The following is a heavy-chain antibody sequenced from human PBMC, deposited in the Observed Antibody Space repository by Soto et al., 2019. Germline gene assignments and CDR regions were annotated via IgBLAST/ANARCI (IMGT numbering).Heavy chain of an antibody. V-gene: IGHV2-5*02. CDR3: AHVYGGYDNFDY. CDR2: IYWDDDK. CDR1: GFSLSTSGVG. J-gene: IGHJ4*02. Sequence: QITLEESGTPLVKPTQTLTLTCTFSGFSLSTSGVGVGWIRQPPGKALEWLALIYWDDDKRYSPSLKSRLTISKDTSKNQVVLTMTNMDPVDTATYYCAHVYGGYDNFDYWGQGTLVTVSS. D-gene: IGHD5-12*01.